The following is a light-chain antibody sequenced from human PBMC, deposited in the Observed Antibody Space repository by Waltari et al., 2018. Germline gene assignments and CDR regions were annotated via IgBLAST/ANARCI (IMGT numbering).Light chain of an antibody. Sequence: DIQMTQSPSSLSSSVGDRVTITCRASRGIDAYLNWYQQQPGKAPKLLIYDASTVQRGVPTRFSGGGIGTDFSLTISDLQPEDFATYFCQQSYSAPFTFGRGTRLE. CDR2: DAS. CDR3: QQSYSAPFT. CDR1: RGIDAY. V-gene: IGKV1-39*01. J-gene: IGKJ5*01.